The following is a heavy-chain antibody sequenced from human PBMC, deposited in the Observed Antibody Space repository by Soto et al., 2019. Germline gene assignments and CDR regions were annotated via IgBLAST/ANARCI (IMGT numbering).Heavy chain of an antibody. Sequence: TSETLSLTCTVSGGSISSYYWSWIRQPPGKGLEWIGYIYYSGSTNYNPSLKSRVTISVDTSKNQFSLKLSSVTAADTAVYYCARLRDAFDIWGQGTMVTVSS. J-gene: IGHJ3*02. CDR3: ARLRDAFDI. V-gene: IGHV4-59*08. CDR2: IYYSGST. CDR1: GGSISSYY.